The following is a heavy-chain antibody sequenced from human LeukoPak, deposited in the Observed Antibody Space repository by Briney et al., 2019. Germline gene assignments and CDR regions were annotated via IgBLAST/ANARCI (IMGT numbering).Heavy chain of an antibody. V-gene: IGHV4-34*01. CDR1: GGSFSGYY. D-gene: IGHD3-10*01. CDR3: ARARAWWKLWSYFDY. Sequence: PSETLSLTCAVYGGSFSGYYWSWIRQPPGKGLEWIGEINHSGSTNYNPSLTSRVTISVDTSKNQFSLKLSSVTAADTAVYYCARARAWWKLWSYFDYWGQGTLVTVSS. CDR2: INHSGST. J-gene: IGHJ4*02.